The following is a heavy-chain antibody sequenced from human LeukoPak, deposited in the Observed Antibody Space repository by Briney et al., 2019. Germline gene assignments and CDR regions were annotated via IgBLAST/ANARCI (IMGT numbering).Heavy chain of an antibody. CDR2: IFGGDT. D-gene: IGHD4-17*01. J-gene: IGHJ6*03. Sequence: PGGSLRLSYAASGFTVSANYMNWVRQGPGKGLEWVSVIFGGDTYYADSVKGRFTVSRDESKNTVYLQMTSLRPEDTAVYYCGREQAEEVTTLTFNWVATYYSHYMDVWGKGTTVTVSS. CDR3: GREQAEEVTTLTFNWVATYYSHYMDV. V-gene: IGHV3-66*02. CDR1: GFTVSANY.